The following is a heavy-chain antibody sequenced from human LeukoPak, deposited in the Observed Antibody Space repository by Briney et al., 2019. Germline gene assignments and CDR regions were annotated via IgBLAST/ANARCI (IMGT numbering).Heavy chain of an antibody. D-gene: IGHD3-9*01. V-gene: IGHV4-31*03. CDR3: ARAALRYFDWLLEGTYYFDY. Sequence: SETLSLTCTVSGGSISSGGYYCSWIRQHPGKVLEWIGYIYYSGSTYYNPSLKSRVTISVDTSKNQFSLKLSSVTAADTAVYYCARAALRYFDWLLEGTYYFDYWGQGTLVTVSS. J-gene: IGHJ4*02. CDR2: IYYSGST. CDR1: GGSISSGGYY.